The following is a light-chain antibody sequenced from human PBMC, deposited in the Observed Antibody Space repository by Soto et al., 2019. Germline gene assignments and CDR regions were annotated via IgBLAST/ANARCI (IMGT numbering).Light chain of an antibody. V-gene: IGKV3-11*01. Sequence: EIVLTQSPATLSLSPGERGTLSCSASQSVGSHLAWYQQKPGQAPRLLIYDASNRATGIPARFSGSGSGTDFTLTISSLEPEDFAVYYCQQRINWLTFGGGTKVEIK. CDR2: DAS. CDR3: QQRINWLT. J-gene: IGKJ4*01. CDR1: QSVGSH.